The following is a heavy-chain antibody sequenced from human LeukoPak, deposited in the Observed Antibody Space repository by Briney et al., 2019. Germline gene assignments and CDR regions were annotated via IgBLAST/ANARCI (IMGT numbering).Heavy chain of an antibody. J-gene: IGHJ5*02. CDR2: IYYSGST. CDR1: GGSISNYY. CDR3: AREESMVRGASWFDP. D-gene: IGHD3-10*01. Sequence: PSETLSLTCTVSGGSISNYYWSWIRQPPGKGLEGVGYIYYSGSTNYNPSLKSRVTISVDTSKNQFSLKLSSVTAADTAVYYCAREESMVRGASWFDPWGQGTLVTVSP. V-gene: IGHV4-59*01.